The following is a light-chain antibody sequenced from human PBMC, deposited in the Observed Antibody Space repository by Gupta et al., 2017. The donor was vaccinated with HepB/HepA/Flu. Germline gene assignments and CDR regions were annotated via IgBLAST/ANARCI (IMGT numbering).Light chain of an antibody. CDR1: ALPNQY. J-gene: IGLJ2*01. CDR2: RDT. CDR3: QSPDKSGTYVL. Sequence: SSELTQPPSVSVSPGQTARITCSGDALPNQYAYWYQQKPGQAPGLVIYRDTERPSGIPERFSGSSSGTTVTLTISGVQAEDEADYYCQSPDKSGTYVLFGGGTKLTVL. V-gene: IGLV3-25*03.